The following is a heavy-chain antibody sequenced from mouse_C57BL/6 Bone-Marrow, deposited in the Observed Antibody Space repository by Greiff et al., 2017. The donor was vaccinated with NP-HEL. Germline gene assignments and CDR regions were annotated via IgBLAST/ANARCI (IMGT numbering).Heavy chain of an antibody. V-gene: IGHV1-26*01. D-gene: IGHD1-1*01. CDR2: INPNNGGT. CDR3: ALYYYGSSSAWFAY. J-gene: IGHJ3*01. CDR1: GYTFTDYY. Sequence: EVQLQQSGPELVKPGASVKISCKASGYTFTDYYMNWVKQSHGKSLEWIGDINPNNGGTSYNQKFKGKATLTVDKSSSTAYMELRSLTSEDSAVYYCALYYYGSSSAWFAYWGQGTLVTVSA.